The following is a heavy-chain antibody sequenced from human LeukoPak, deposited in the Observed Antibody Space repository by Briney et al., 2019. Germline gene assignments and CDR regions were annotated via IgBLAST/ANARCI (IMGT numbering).Heavy chain of an antibody. Sequence: SQTLSLTCAISGDSVSSNSATWNWIRQSPSRGLEWLGRAYYRSNWYSDYALSEKSRITINPDTSKNQFPLQLDSVTPEDTAMYYCARGYYGSGRHGMDVWGQGTTVTVSS. D-gene: IGHD3-10*01. V-gene: IGHV6-1*01. CDR1: GDSVSSNSAT. J-gene: IGHJ6*02. CDR3: ARGYYGSGRHGMDV. CDR2: AYYRSNWYS.